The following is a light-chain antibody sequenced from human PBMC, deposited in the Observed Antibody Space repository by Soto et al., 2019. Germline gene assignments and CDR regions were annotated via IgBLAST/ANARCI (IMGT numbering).Light chain of an antibody. CDR1: QSVLYNYNNKNY. CDR2: WAS. V-gene: IGKV4-1*01. CDR3: QQYYSTPWT. J-gene: IGKJ1*01. Sequence: DIVMTQSPDSLAVSLGERATINCKSSQSVLYNYNNKNYLAWYQHKPGQPPKLLIYWASTRESGVPDRFSGSGSGTDFTLTISSLQAEDVAVYYCQQYYSTPWTFGQGTKMEIK.